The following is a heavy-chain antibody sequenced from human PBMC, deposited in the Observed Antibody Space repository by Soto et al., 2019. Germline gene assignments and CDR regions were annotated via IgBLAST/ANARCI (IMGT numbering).Heavy chain of an antibody. V-gene: IGHV4-61*08. J-gene: IGHJ6*02. D-gene: IGHD5-18*01. CDR1: GGSISSGGYY. Sequence: SETLSLTCTVSGGSISSGGYYWSWIRQHPGKGLEWIGYIYYSGSTNYNPSLKSRVTISVDTSKNQFSLKLSSVTAADTAVYYCARDQPTVRGYSYGYPMGYYYYGMDVWGQGTTVTVSS. CDR2: IYYSGST. CDR3: ARDQPTVRGYSYGYPMGYYYYGMDV.